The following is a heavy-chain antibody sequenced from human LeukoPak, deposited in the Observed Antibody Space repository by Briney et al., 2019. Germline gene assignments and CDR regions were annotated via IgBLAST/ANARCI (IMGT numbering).Heavy chain of an antibody. D-gene: IGHD1-26*01. CDR2: IYTSGST. V-gene: IGHV4-4*07. J-gene: IGHJ5*02. Sequence: SETLSLTCTVSGGSISSYYWSWIRQPAGKGLEWIGRIYTSGSTNYNPSLKSRVTMSVDTSKNQFSLKLSSVTAADAAVYYCARDYSGSYSNWFDPWGQGTLVTVSS. CDR3: ARDYSGSYSNWFDP. CDR1: GGSISSYY.